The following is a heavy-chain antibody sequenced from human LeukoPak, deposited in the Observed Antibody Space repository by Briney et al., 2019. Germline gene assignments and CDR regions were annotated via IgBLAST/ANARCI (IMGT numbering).Heavy chain of an antibody. V-gene: IGHV4-38-2*02. J-gene: IGHJ4*02. D-gene: IGHD3-3*01. CDR2: LYHSGST. CDR3: ARVETRITIFGVVIIEPYFDY. Sequence: SETLSLTYTVSGYSISSGYYWGWIRQPPGKGLEWIGSLYHSGSTYYNPSLKSRVTISIDTSKNQFSLKLSSVTAADTAVYYCARVETRITIFGVVIIEPYFDYWGQGTLVTVSS. CDR1: GYSISSGYY.